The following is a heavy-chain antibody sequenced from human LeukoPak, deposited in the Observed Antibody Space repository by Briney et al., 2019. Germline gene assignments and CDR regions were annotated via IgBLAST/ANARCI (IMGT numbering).Heavy chain of an antibody. J-gene: IGHJ5*02. D-gene: IGHD4-23*01. Sequence: ASVKLSCKASGYTFTRYYMHWVRQAPGQGLEWMGIINPSAGSTSYAQKFQGRVTMTRDMSTSTDYMELRSLRSEDTAVYNCARDNSVEDTAWWFDPWGQGTLVTVSS. CDR3: ARDNSVEDTAWWFDP. V-gene: IGHV1-46*01. CDR2: INPSAGST. CDR1: GYTFTRYY.